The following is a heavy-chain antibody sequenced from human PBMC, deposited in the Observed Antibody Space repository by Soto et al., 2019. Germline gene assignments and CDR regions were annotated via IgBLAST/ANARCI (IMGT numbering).Heavy chain of an antibody. CDR1: GYTFTSYG. D-gene: IGHD1-26*01. Sequence: ASVKVSCKGSGYTFTSYGISWVRQAPGQGLEWMGWISGYNGNTKYAQKLQGRVTMTTDTSTSTAYMELRSLRSDDTAVYYCARDLGGQIVDYWGQGTLVTVSS. CDR3: ARDLGGQIVDY. CDR2: ISGYNGNT. V-gene: IGHV1-18*01. J-gene: IGHJ4*02.